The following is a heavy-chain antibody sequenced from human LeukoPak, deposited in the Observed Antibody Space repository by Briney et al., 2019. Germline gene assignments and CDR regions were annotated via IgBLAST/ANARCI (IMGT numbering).Heavy chain of an antibody. CDR2: INPNSGGT. CDR1: GYTFTGYY. V-gene: IGHV1-2*02. Sequence: ASVKVSCKASGYTFTGYYMHWVRQAPGQGLEWMEWINPNSGGTNYAQKFQGRVTMTRDTSISTAYMELSRLRSDDTAVYYCAREVHDILTGYQGGAFDIWGQGTMVTVSS. D-gene: IGHD3-9*01. J-gene: IGHJ3*02. CDR3: AREVHDILTGYQGGAFDI.